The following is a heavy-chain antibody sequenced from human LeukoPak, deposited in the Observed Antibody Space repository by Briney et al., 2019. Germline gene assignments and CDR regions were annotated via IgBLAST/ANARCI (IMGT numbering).Heavy chain of an antibody. CDR2: ITGSSSYI. V-gene: IGHV3-21*06. J-gene: IGHJ4*02. D-gene: IGHD1-26*01. CDR3: ARVGIVGATTGFDY. Sequence: GSLSLSCAASGFTFSSYSMNWVRPAPGKGLEWVSSITGSSSYIYYADSLKGRFTISRDNAKNSLYLQMNSLRAEDTAVYYCARVGIVGATTGFDYWGQGTLVTVSS. CDR1: GFTFSSYS.